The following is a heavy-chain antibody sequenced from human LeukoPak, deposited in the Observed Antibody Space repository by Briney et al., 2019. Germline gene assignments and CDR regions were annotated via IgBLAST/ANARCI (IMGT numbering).Heavy chain of an antibody. D-gene: IGHD3-10*01. CDR1: RFTFSNYGFSSYV. Sequence: GGSLRLSCAGSRFTFSNYGFSSYVMSWVRQAPGKGLEWVSGISWNSGSIGYADSVKGRFAISRDNAKNSLYLQMNSVRAEDMALYYCAKDNGYYFDYWGQGTLVTVSS. CDR3: AKDNGYYFDY. CDR2: ISWNSGSI. J-gene: IGHJ4*02. V-gene: IGHV3-9*03.